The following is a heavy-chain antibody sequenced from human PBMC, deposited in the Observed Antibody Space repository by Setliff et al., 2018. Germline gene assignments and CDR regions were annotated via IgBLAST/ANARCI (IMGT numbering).Heavy chain of an antibody. Sequence: ASVKVSCKASGYTFSDYYMYWVRQAPGQGLEWMGWINPKSGGAHYAQKFRGRVTMSRETSISTDYMELSRLTSDDTAVYYCARGGIYNYVSSAYFDLWGQGSVVTVSS. V-gene: IGHV1-2*02. CDR3: ARGGIYNYVSSAYFDL. J-gene: IGHJ3*01. CDR2: INPKSGGA. CDR1: GYTFSDYY. D-gene: IGHD3-22*01.